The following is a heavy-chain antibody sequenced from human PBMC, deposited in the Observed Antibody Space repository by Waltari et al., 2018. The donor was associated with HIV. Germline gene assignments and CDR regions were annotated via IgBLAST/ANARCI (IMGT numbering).Heavy chain of an antibody. CDR2: ISGSGKSV. D-gene: IGHD6-25*01. CDR1: GFNFSQYA. J-gene: IGHJ4*02. Sequence: EVQKLESGGGVVQPGGSLRLSCVASGFNFSQYAMRWVRQAPGKGLEWVSTISGSGKSVFYADSLKGRFSISRDNSKNELSLETLSLTAEDTAIYYCAKDPQPSGDTSEYFDYWGPGTLVAVSS. V-gene: IGHV3-23*01. CDR3: AKDPQPSGDTSEYFDY.